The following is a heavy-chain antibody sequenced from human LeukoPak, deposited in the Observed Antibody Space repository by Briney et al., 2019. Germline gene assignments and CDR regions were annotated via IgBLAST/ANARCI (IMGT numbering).Heavy chain of an antibody. Sequence: GGSLRLSCEASGFTFSRYWMHWVRHAPGKGLVWVSRIKSDGKTNYADSVKGRFTISRENSKKKGSLQMDSLRAEDTGVYYCARAPSEVGGYYPEYFRHWGQGTLVTVSS. J-gene: IGHJ1*01. D-gene: IGHD3-22*01. CDR2: IKSDGKT. V-gene: IGHV3-74*01. CDR1: GFTFSRYW. CDR3: ARAPSEVGGYYPEYFRH.